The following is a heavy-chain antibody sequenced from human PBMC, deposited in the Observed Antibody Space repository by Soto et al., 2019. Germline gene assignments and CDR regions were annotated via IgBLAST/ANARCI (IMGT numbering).Heavy chain of an antibody. D-gene: IGHD3-10*01. CDR2: LYYSGSGST. CDR1: GGSLSSYY. CDR3: ARGLWVGEDES. Sequence: SETLSLTCTVSGGSLSSYYWSWIRQPPGKGLEWIGYLYYSGSGSTNYNPSLKSRVTLSLDTSKKQFSLRLSSVTAADTAVYFCARGLWVGEDESWGQGTLVTVSS. V-gene: IGHV4-59*08. J-gene: IGHJ4*02.